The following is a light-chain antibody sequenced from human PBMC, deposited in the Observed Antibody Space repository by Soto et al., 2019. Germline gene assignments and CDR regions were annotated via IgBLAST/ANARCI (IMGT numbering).Light chain of an antibody. V-gene: IGKV1-5*01. J-gene: IGKJ1*01. Sequence: DIQMTQSPSTLSASVGDRVTITCRASQSISSWLAWYQQKPGKAPKLLIYDASSLESGVPSRFSGSGSGTEFTLTISSLQPDEFANDYCQQYNSYWTFGQGTKVEIK. CDR3: QQYNSYWT. CDR2: DAS. CDR1: QSISSW.